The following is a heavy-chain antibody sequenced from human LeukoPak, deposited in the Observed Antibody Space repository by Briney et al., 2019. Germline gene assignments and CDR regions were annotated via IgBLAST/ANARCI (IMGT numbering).Heavy chain of an antibody. CDR3: ARGNYYDSSGYYVSY. Sequence: PGGSLRLSCSASEFTFSRYSMHWIRQAPGKGLEWVSSISSGSKNILYADSVKGRFTISRDNSKNSLYLQMDSLRVEDTALYYCARGNYYDSSGYYVSYWGQGTLVTVSS. D-gene: IGHD3-22*01. CDR1: EFTFSRYS. J-gene: IGHJ4*02. CDR2: ISSGSKNI. V-gene: IGHV3-21*06.